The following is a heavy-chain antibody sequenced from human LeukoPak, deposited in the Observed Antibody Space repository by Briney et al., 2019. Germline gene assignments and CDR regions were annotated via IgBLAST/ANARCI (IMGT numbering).Heavy chain of an antibody. CDR1: GFTVSSNY. Sequence: GGSLRLSCAASGFTVSSNYMSWVRQAPGKGLEWVSVIYSGGSTYYADSVKGRFTIPRDNSKNTLYLQMNSLRAEDTAVYYCARDSLYYGSGRPDYWGQGTLVTVSS. V-gene: IGHV3-66*01. D-gene: IGHD3-10*01. J-gene: IGHJ4*02. CDR2: IYSGGST. CDR3: ARDSLYYGSGRPDY.